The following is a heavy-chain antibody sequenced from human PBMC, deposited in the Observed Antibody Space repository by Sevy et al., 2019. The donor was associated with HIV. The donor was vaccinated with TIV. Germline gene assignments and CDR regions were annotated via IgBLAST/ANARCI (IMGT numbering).Heavy chain of an antibody. Sequence: GGSLRLSCTGSGFTFGDYAMSWFRQAPGMGLEWVGFIRSKDYGGATEYAASVKGRFTISRDDSKSIADLQMNSLKTEDTAVYYCTRGYYYDSSGYSEYWGQGTLVTVSS. J-gene: IGHJ4*02. CDR2: IRSKDYGGAT. CDR3: TRGYYYDSSGYSEY. V-gene: IGHV3-49*03. D-gene: IGHD3-22*01. CDR1: GFTFGDYA.